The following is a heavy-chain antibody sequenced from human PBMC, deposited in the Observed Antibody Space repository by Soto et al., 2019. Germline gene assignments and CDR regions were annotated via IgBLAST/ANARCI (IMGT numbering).Heavy chain of an antibody. J-gene: IGHJ3*02. D-gene: IGHD4-17*01. Sequence: GGSLRLSCAASGFTFSSYGMHWVRQAPGKGLEWVAVISYDGSNKYYADSVKGRFTISRDNSKNTLYLQMNSLRAEDTAVYYCAKDLLTTVTAFDIWGQGTMVTVSS. V-gene: IGHV3-30*18. CDR3: AKDLLTTVTAFDI. CDR2: ISYDGSNK. CDR1: GFTFSSYG.